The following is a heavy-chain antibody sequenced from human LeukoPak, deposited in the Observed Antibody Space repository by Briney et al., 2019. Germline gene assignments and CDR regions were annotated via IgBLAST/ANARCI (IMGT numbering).Heavy chain of an antibody. CDR3: AKDRYSGLNTIDY. CDR2: IGVGSTII. V-gene: IGHV3-48*01. J-gene: IGHJ4*02. CDR1: GFTFSSYS. Sequence: HSGGSLRLSCAASGFTFSSYSMNWVRQAPGKGLEWISYIGVGSTIISYADSVKGRFTISRDNSKSTLYLQMNSLRAEDTAVYYCAKDRYSGLNTIDYWGQGTLVTVSS. D-gene: IGHD6-13*01.